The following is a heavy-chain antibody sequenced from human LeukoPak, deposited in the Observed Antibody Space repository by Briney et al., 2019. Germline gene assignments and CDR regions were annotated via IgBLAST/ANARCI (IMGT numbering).Heavy chain of an antibody. J-gene: IGHJ4*02. V-gene: IGHV3-23*01. CDR1: GFTFSSYA. CDR2: ISGGGRST. CDR3: ARERYFDY. Sequence: GGSLRLSCAASGFTFSSYAMSWVRQAPGKGLEWVSTISGGGRSTDYADSVKGRFTISRDNSKNTLYLQMNSLRAEDTAVYYCARERYFDYWGQGTLVTVSS.